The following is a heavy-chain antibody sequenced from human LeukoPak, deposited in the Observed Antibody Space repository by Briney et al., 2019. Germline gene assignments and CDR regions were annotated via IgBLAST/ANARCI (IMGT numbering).Heavy chain of an antibody. CDR1: GFTFSIYA. J-gene: IGHJ4*02. CDR3: ARSYRSGWYYFDY. V-gene: IGHV3-64*01. D-gene: IGHD6-19*01. CDR2: ISRKGGST. Sequence: GGSLRLSCAASGFTFSIYAIHCVRQAPGKGLEYVSCISRKGGSTYYANSVKGRFTIYRDDSKNPMYLNMGSMSAEDMAVYYCARSYRSGWYYFDYWGQGTRVTVSS.